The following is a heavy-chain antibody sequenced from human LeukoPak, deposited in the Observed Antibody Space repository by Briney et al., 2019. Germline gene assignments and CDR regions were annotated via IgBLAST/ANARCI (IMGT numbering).Heavy chain of an antibody. D-gene: IGHD4-23*01. Sequence: ASVKVSCKASGYTFTSYYMHWVRQAPGQGLEWMGIINPSGGSTSYAQKFQGRVTMTRDMSTSTVYMELSSLRSEDTAVYYCARVFSSSVVPVVWFDPWGQGTLVTVSS. CDR3: ARVFSSSVVPVVWFDP. CDR1: GYTFTSYY. CDR2: INPSGGST. J-gene: IGHJ5*02. V-gene: IGHV1-46*01.